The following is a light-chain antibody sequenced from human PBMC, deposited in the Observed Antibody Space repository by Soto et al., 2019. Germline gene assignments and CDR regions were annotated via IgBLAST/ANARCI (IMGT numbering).Light chain of an antibody. J-gene: IGKJ1*01. CDR1: QNIRSR. CDR3: QQYHSYWT. V-gene: IGKV1-5*01. CDR2: DAS. Sequence: DIELTQSPSSLSASVGDRGTIACRSSQNIRSRLAWFQQKPGKAPKLLIYDASSLESGVPQRFSGSGSGTEFTLTISSLQTDDFSTYYCQQYHSYWTFRQGTKVDIK.